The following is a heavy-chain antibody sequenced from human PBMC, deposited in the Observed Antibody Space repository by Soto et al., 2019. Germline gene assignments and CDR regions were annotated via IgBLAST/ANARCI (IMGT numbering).Heavy chain of an antibody. CDR2: IHSGGTT. CDR3: ARGPSGDKVDY. V-gene: IGHV4-30-4*01. CDR1: GASISNGYYS. J-gene: IGHJ4*02. D-gene: IGHD1-26*01. Sequence: PSETLSLTCTVSGASISNGYYSWSWLRQSPGTGLEWIGHIHSGGTTYSNPSLKSRLTISVDMSKNQFSLKLSSLTAADTAVYYCARGPSGDKVDYWGQGTLVTVSS.